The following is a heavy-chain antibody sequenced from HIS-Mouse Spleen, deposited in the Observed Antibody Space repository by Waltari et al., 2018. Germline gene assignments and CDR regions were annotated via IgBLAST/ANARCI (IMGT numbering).Heavy chain of an antibody. CDR1: GGSISSSSYY. CDR3: AREIPYSSSWYDWYFDL. J-gene: IGHJ2*01. Sequence: QLQLQESGPGLVKPSETLSLTRTVSGGSISSSSYYVRWIRPPPGKGLEGIGSIYYSGSTYSNPSLKSRVTISVDTSKNQFSLKLSSVTAADTAVYYCAREIPYSSSWYDWYFDLWGRGTLVTVSS. CDR2: IYYSGST. D-gene: IGHD6-13*01. V-gene: IGHV4-39*07.